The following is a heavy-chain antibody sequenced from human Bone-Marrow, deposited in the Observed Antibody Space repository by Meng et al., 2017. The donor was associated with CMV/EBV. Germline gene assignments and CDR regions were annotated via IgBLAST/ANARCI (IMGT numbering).Heavy chain of an antibody. Sequence: GESLKISCEASSFSLSNYWMTWVRLAPGKGLEWVANIRQDESETHYVDSVEGRFTISRDNAKNLLFLQMNNLRVEDTAVYYCARAIYGSGSYYNERGSNDYWGQGTLVTVSS. V-gene: IGHV3-7*01. CDR2: IRQDESET. CDR1: SFSLSNYW. D-gene: IGHD3-10*01. CDR3: ARAIYGSGSYYNERGSNDY. J-gene: IGHJ4*02.